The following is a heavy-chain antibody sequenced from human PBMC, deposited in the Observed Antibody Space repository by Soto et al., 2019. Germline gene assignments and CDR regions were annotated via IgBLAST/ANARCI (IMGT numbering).Heavy chain of an antibody. CDR3: ARGRTVRNYADDSSDYFYFFDY. CDR2: VYYTGST. V-gene: IGHV4-59*13. J-gene: IGHJ4*02. Sequence: PSETLSLTCTVSGDSISTFYWGWMRQSPGKELEWIGDVYYTGSTNYNPSLKSRVTISVDRSKHQFSLKLTSANAADTAVYYCARGRTVRNYADDSSDYFYFFDYWGQGTQVTVAS. D-gene: IGHD3-22*01. CDR1: GDSISTFY.